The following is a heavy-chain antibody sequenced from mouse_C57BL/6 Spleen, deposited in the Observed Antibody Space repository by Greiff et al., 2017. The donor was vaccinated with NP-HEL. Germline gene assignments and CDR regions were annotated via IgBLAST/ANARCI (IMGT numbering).Heavy chain of an antibody. V-gene: IGHV1-80*01. CDR3: ARRAVVDYFDY. Sequence: VQLQQSGAELVKPGASVKISCKASGYAFSSYWMNWVKQRPGKGLEWIGQLYPGDGDTNYNGKFKGKATLTADKSSSTAYMQLISLTSEDSAVYFCARRAVVDYFDYWGQGTTLTVSS. D-gene: IGHD1-1*01. CDR2: LYPGDGDT. CDR1: GYAFSSYW. J-gene: IGHJ2*01.